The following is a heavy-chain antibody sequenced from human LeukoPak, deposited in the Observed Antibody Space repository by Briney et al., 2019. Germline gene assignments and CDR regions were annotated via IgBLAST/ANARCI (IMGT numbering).Heavy chain of an antibody. CDR1: GGTFSSYA. J-gene: IGHJ6*03. D-gene: IGHD6-19*01. V-gene: IGHV1-69*05. CDR3: ASTEQWLVSGLYYYYYMDV. Sequence: GSSVKVSCKASGGTFSSYAISWVLQAPGQGLEWMGGIIPILGTANYAQKFQGRVTITTDESTSTAYMELSSLRSEDTAVYYCASTEQWLVSGLYYYYYMDVWGKGTTVTVSS. CDR2: IIPILGTA.